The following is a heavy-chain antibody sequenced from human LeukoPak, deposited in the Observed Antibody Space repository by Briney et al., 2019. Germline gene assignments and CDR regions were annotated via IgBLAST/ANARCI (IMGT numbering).Heavy chain of an antibody. V-gene: IGHV3-30*19. CDR2: ISYDGSNK. D-gene: IGHD1-26*01. CDR1: GFTFSSYG. CDR3: ARARSYLTAFDY. Sequence: GGSLRLSCAASGFTFSSYGMHWVRQAPGKGLEWVAVISYDGSNKYYADSVKGRFTISRDNSKNTLYLQMNSLRAEDTAVYYCARARSYLTAFDYWGQGTLVTVSS. J-gene: IGHJ4*02.